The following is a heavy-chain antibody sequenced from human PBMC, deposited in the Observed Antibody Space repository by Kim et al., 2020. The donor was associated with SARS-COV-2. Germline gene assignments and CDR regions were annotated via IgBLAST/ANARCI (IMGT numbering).Heavy chain of an antibody. V-gene: IGHV1-69*13. Sequence: SVKVSCKASGGTFSQYGISWVRQAPGQGLEWMGAIIPIFGTTHYAPKFQGRVTITADEFTNTANMELTSLTSGETAVYYCARDRGSLSGMDVWGQGTTVTVTS. J-gene: IGHJ6*02. CDR3: ARDRGSLSGMDV. CDR2: IIPIFGTT. CDR1: GGTFSQYG. D-gene: IGHD2-15*01.